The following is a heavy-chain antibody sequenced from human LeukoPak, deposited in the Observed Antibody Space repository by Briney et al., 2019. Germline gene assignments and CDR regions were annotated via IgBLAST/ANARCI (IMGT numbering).Heavy chain of an antibody. CDR2: INPSGGST. CDR3: TRVSNRYDSSGYSFRY. CDR1: GYTFTSYY. J-gene: IGHJ4*02. D-gene: IGHD3-22*01. Sequence: ASVKVSCKASGYTFTSYYMHWVRQAPGQGLEWMGIINPSGGSTSYAQKFQGRVTMTRDTSTSTVYMELSSLRYEDTAVYYCTRVSNRYDSSGYSFRYWGQGTLVTV. V-gene: IGHV1-46*01.